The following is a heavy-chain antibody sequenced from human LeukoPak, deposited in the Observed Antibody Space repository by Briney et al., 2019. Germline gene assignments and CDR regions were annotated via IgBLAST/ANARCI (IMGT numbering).Heavy chain of an antibody. D-gene: IGHD3-16*01. CDR3: AREGIVYSFGTQLDY. V-gene: IGHV1-8*01. Sequence: GASVKVSCKASGYTFTSYDINWVRQATGQVLEWMGWMNPNSGNTGYAQKFQGRVTMTRNTSISTAYMELSSLRSEDTAVYYCAREGIVYSFGTQLDYWGQGTLVTVSS. CDR2: MNPNSGNT. CDR1: GYTFTSYD. J-gene: IGHJ4*02.